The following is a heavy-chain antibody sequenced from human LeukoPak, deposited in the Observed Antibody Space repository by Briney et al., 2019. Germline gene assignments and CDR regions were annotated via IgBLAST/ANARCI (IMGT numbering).Heavy chain of an antibody. V-gene: IGHV4-59*08. D-gene: IGHD6-13*01. Sequence: SETLSLTCTVSGGSISSYYWSWIRQPPGKGLEWLGYIYYSGSTNYNPSLKSRVTISVDTSKNQFSLKLSSVTAADTAVYYCARLGRSWVFDYWGQGTLVTVSS. CDR1: GGSISSYY. CDR3: ARLGRSWVFDY. CDR2: IYYSGST. J-gene: IGHJ4*02.